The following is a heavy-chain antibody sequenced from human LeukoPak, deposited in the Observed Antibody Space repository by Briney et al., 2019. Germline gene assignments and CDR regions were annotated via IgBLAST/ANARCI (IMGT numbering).Heavy chain of an antibody. CDR2: ICANNDNI. CDR1: GYTFSSYD. D-gene: IGHD3-10*01. CDR3: ARGSGGYFDN. Sequence: ASVKVSCKASGYTFSSYDITWVRQAPGQGLEWMGWICANNDNINYAQKLQDRVTMTTDTSTSTAYMELRSLRSDDTAVYYCARGSGGYFDNWGQGTLVIVSS. V-gene: IGHV1-18*01. J-gene: IGHJ4*02.